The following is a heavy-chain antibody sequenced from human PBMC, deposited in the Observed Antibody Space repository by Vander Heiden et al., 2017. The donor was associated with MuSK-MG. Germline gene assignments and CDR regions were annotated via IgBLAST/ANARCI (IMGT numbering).Heavy chain of an antibody. J-gene: IGHJ4*02. CDR3: ARDGIEGYSYGFFDY. CDR2: ISYSGTP. Sequence: QVQLQESGPGLVKPSQTLSLTCTVPGGSISSDGYHWSWIRQHPGTGLEWIGYISYSGTPYYHPSLKSRVTISVDTSKNQFSLKLTSVTAADTAVYYCARDGIEGYSYGFFDYWGQGTLVTVSS. V-gene: IGHV4-31*03. CDR1: GGSISSDGYH. D-gene: IGHD5-18*01.